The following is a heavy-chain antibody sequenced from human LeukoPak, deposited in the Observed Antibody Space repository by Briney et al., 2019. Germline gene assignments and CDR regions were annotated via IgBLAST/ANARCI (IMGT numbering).Heavy chain of an antibody. J-gene: IGHJ6*03. V-gene: IGHV4-59*01. CDR1: VGSINNYY. CDR3: ARGGVVATYYMDV. CDR2: IYYNGRT. Sequence: SETLSLNCTVSVGSINNYYWSWIRQPPGKGLEWIGYIYYNGRTNYNPSLKSRVTISIDTSSNQFSLILVSVTAADTAVYYCARGGVVATYYMDVWGKGTTVTVSS. D-gene: IGHD1-26*01.